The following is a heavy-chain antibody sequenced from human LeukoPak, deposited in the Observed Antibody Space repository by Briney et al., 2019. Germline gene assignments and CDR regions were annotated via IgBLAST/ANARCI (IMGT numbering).Heavy chain of an antibody. J-gene: IGHJ4*02. Sequence: GRSLRLSCAASGFTFSSYGMHWVRQAPGKGLEWVAVIWYDGSNKYYADSVKGRFTISRDNSKNTLYLQMNSLRAEDTAVYYCAKDSMVVAATPPDYWGQGTLVTVSS. V-gene: IGHV3-33*06. CDR3: AKDSMVVAATPPDY. CDR2: IWYDGSNK. D-gene: IGHD2-15*01. CDR1: GFTFSSYG.